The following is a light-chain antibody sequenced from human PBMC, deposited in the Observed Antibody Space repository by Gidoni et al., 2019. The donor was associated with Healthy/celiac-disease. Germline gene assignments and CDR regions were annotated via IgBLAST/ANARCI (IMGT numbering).Light chain of an antibody. J-gene: IGKJ4*01. CDR1: QGLVHSNGYNH. Sequence: EIVMTPSPLYLPVTPGEPASISCRSSQGLVHSNGYNHLDWYWQEPGQSPQLLIYLGSNRASRVPDRFVGSGSGTDFTLKISRVETEDFSVYYCMQALQTLTFGGGTKVEIK. CDR2: LGS. V-gene: IGKV2-28*01. CDR3: MQALQTLT.